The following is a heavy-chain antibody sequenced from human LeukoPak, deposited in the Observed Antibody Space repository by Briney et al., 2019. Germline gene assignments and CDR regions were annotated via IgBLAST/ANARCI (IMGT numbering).Heavy chain of an antibody. D-gene: IGHD1-26*01. CDR2: IDWDGGII. J-gene: IGHJ4*02. V-gene: IGHV3-43*01. CDR3: AKDSFVGTTSFLDS. Sequence: GGSLRLSCAASGFTFEDFSMHWVRQVPGKGLEWICLIDWDGGIIYYADSEKGRFTVSRDNSKRSLYLHLSSLTPEDTAFYYCAKDSFVGTTSFLDSWGQGTLVTVSS. CDR1: GFTFEDFS.